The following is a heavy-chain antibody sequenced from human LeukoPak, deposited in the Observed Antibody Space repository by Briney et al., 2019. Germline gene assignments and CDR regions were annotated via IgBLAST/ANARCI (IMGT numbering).Heavy chain of an antibody. D-gene: IGHD3-22*01. Sequence: SETLSLTCSVSGYSIRSGYHWAWIRQPPGKGLEWIGSIYYSGSTYYNPSLKSRVTISVDTSKNQFSLKLRSVTAADTAVYYCARVGGITMIVVLITDAFDIWGQGTMVTVSS. J-gene: IGHJ3*02. CDR1: GYSIRSGYH. V-gene: IGHV4-38-2*02. CDR2: IYYSGST. CDR3: ARVGGITMIVVLITDAFDI.